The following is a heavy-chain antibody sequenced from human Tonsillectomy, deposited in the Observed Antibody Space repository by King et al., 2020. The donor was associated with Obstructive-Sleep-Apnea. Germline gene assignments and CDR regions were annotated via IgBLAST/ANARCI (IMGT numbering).Heavy chain of an antibody. V-gene: IGHV3-74*01. J-gene: IGHJ3*01. CDR1: GFSFGSYW. Sequence: VQLVESGGGLAQPGGSLRLSCAASGFSFGSYWMHWVRQAPGKGLVWVSRINNDGSSTIYADSVKGRFTVSRDNTKNTVYLEMNSLRDEDTAVYSCARGGANGFDLWGQGTMVTVSS. D-gene: IGHD1-26*01. CDR3: ARGGANGFDL. CDR2: INNDGSST.